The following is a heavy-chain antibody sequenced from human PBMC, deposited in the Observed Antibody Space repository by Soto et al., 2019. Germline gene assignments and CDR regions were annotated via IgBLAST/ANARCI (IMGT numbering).Heavy chain of an antibody. CDR2: ITASGGRT. CDR1: GFTFSSYA. V-gene: IGHV3-23*01. J-gene: IGHJ5*01. Sequence: VHLLESGGGLVQPGGSLRLSCTASGFTFSSYAMTWVRQAPGRGLEGVSGITASGGRTFYADSVKGRFTISRDNSRSTLYLQMNSRRAEDTAVYYCAKDTRYADYVRWFDSWGQGTLVTVSS. CDR3: AKDTRYADYVRWFDS. D-gene: IGHD4-17*01.